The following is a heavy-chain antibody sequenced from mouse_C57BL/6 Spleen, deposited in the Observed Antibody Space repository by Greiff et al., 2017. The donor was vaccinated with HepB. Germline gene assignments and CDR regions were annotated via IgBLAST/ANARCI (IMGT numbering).Heavy chain of an antibody. CDR2: INYDGSST. J-gene: IGHJ4*01. Sequence: EVKLMESEGGLVQPGSSMKLSCTASGFTFSDYYMAWVRQVPEKGLEWVANINYDGSSTYYLDSLKSRFIISRDNAKNILYLQMSSLKSEDTATYYCARGPSGYAMDYWGQGTSVTVSS. V-gene: IGHV5-16*01. CDR1: GFTFSDYY. D-gene: IGHD3-1*01. CDR3: ARGPSGYAMDY.